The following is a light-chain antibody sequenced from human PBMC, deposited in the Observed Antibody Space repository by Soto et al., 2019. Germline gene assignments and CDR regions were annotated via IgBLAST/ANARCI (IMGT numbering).Light chain of an antibody. Sequence: DIVMTQSPLSLPVTPGEPASISCRSSQSLLHSNGYNYLDWYLQKPGRSPRRLIYKVSNRDSRVPARFSGSGSGTDFALKISRVEAEDVGVYYCMQGTHWPITFGQGTRLEI. CDR1: QSLLHSNGYNY. CDR2: KVS. V-gene: IGKV2-30*02. CDR3: MQGTHWPIT. J-gene: IGKJ5*01.